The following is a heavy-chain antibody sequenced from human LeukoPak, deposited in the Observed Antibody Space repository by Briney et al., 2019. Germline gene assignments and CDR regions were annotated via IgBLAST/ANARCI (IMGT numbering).Heavy chain of an antibody. CDR1: EFTFSDYY. J-gene: IGHJ5*02. D-gene: IGHD3-3*02. CDR2: ISGSGDTT. V-gene: IGHV3-23*01. CDR3: SNLGLGFNWFDP. Sequence: GGSLRLSCAASEFTFSDYYMNWIRQAPGKGLEWVSAISGSGDTTYYADSVKGRFTISRDNSKNTLYLQMNSLRAEDTAIYYCSNLGLGFNWFDPWGQGTLVTVSS.